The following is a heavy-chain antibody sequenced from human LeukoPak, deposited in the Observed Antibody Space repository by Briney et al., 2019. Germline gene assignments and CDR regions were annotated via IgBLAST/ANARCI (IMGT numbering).Heavy chain of an antibody. CDR1: GDSFNTYW. D-gene: IGHD1-14*01. CDR3: ACRKYFSTWSDP. Sequence: GESLKISCKGFGDSFNTYWIGWVRQMPGKGLEWMGIIYPAESHTHYSPSFQGQVTISAGKSTGTAYLQWSSLEASDTAIYYCACRKYFSTWSDPWGQGTLVTVSS. CDR2: IYPAESHT. J-gene: IGHJ5*02. V-gene: IGHV5-51*01.